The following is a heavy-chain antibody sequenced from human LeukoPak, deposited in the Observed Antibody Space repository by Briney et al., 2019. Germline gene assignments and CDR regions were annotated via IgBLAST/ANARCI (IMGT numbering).Heavy chain of an antibody. CDR3: ARDRPYTAMVTVYYYGMDV. V-gene: IGHV3-66*01. CDR1: GFTVSSNY. D-gene: IGHD5-18*01. J-gene: IGHJ6*02. CDR2: IYSGGST. Sequence: GGSLRLSCAASGFTVSSNYMSWVRQAPVKGLEWVSVIYSGGSTYYADSVKGRFTISRDNSKNTLYLQMNSLRAEDTAVYYCARDRPYTAMVTVYYYGMDVWGQGTTVTVSS.